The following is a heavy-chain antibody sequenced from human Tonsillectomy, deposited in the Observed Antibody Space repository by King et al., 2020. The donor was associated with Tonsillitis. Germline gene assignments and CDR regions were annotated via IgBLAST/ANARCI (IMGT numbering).Heavy chain of an antibody. CDR2: ISSSRSTI. Sequence: VQLVESGGGLVQPGGSLRLSCAASGFTFSSYSMNWVRQVPGKGLEWVSYISSSRSTIYYADSVKGRFTISRDNAKNSLYLQMNSLRAEDTAVYYCARDSNYYDSSGYYYVRYGMDVWGQGTTVTVSS. V-gene: IGHV3-48*01. CDR1: GFTFSSYS. CDR3: ARDSNYYDSSGYYYVRYGMDV. J-gene: IGHJ6*02. D-gene: IGHD3-22*01.